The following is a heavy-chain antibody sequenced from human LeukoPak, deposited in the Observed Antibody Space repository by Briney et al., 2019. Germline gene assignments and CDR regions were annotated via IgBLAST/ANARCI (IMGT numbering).Heavy chain of an antibody. CDR3: ARGRFRDGYKPDY. J-gene: IGHJ4*02. D-gene: IGHD5-24*01. CDR1: GFTFSSHW. CDR2: LNPDGGGT. V-gene: IGHV3-74*03. Sequence: GGSLRLSCAASGFTFSSHWMHWVRQDPGKGLVWVSRLNPDGGGTTYADSVKGRFTISRDNAKSTLYLQMNSLQAEDTALYYCARGRFRDGYKPDYWGQGTLVTVSS.